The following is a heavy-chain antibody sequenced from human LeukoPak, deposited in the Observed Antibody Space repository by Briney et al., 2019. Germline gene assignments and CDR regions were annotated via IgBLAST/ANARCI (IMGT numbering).Heavy chain of an antibody. J-gene: IGHJ4*02. Sequence: GGSLRLSCAASGFTFNNFAMSWVRQAPGRGLEWVSAISDSGDKTFYADSVKGRFTISRDNSKNTLYLQMNSLRVEDTAVYFCAKTWWQWYFFDYWGQGTLVTVSS. CDR3: AKTWWQWYFFDY. V-gene: IGHV3-23*01. CDR2: ISDSGDKT. CDR1: GFTFNNFA. D-gene: IGHD6-19*01.